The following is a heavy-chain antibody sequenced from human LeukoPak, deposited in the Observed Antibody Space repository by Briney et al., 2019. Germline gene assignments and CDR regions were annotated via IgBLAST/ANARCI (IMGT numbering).Heavy chain of an antibody. CDR2: IYTSGST. CDR1: GGSISSGSYY. D-gene: IGHD3-22*01. V-gene: IGHV4-61*02. J-gene: IGHJ6*02. Sequence: SQTLSLTCTVSGGSISSGSYYWSWIRQPAGKGLEWIGRIYTSGSTNYNPSLKSRVTMSVDTSKNQFSLKLSSVTAADTAVYYCARDQYEVEDDSSGYPYYYHYGMDVWGQGTTVTVSS. CDR3: ARDQYEVEDDSSGYPYYYHYGMDV.